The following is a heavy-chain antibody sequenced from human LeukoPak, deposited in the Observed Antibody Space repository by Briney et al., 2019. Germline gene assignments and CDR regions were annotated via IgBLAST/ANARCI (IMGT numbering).Heavy chain of an antibody. J-gene: IGHJ4*02. V-gene: IGHV3-48*01. D-gene: IGHD6-25*01. CDR3: ARASGGPSSY. CDR2: ISSSSSTI. Sequence: GGSLRLSCAASGFTFSSYSMNRVRQAPGKGLEWVSYISSSSSTIYYADSVKGRFTISRDNAKNSLYLQMNGLRAEDTAVYYCARASGGPSSYWGQGTLVTVSS. CDR1: GFTFSSYS.